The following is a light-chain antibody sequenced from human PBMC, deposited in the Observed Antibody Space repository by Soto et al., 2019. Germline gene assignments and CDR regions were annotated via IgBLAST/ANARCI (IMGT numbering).Light chain of an antibody. Sequence: EIVMTQSPATLSVSPGERVTLSCRASESVRSRLVWYQQKPGQTPRVLIYDASTRATDVPARFSGSGSGTEFTLTISSLQSEDFALYYCQQYYNWPRTFGQGTKVDIK. CDR3: QQYYNWPRT. V-gene: IGKV3-15*01. CDR2: DAS. CDR1: ESVRSR. J-gene: IGKJ1*01.